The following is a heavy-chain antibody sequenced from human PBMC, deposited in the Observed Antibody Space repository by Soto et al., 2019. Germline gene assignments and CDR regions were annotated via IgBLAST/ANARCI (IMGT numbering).Heavy chain of an antibody. CDR3: ARDLSVVPAAMGIYYYYYMDV. V-gene: IGHV1-69*08. J-gene: IGHJ6*03. D-gene: IGHD2-2*01. CDR1: GGTFSSYT. Sequence: QVQLVQSGAEVKKPGSSVKVSCKASGGTFSSYTISWVRQAPGQGLEWMGRIITILGIANYAQKFQGRVTITADKSTSTAYMELSSLRSEDTAVYYCARDLSVVPAAMGIYYYYYMDVWGKGTTVTVSS. CDR2: IITILGIA.